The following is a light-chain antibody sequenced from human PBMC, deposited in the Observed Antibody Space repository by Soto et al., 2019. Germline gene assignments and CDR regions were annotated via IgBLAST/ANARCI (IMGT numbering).Light chain of an antibody. Sequence: QSVLTQPPSVSAAPGQTVTISCSGSSSNIGNNYVSWYQQLPGTAPKLLIYDNNKRPSGIPDRFSGSKSGTSATLGITGLQTGDEADYYCGTWDSSLNVGVFGGVTKVTVL. CDR3: GTWDSSLNVGV. V-gene: IGLV1-51*01. CDR2: DNN. J-gene: IGLJ2*01. CDR1: SSNIGNNY.